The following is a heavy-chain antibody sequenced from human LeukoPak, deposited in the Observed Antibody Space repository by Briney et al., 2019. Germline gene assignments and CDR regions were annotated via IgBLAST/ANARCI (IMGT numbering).Heavy chain of an antibody. CDR1: RMYFNGYY. CDR3: AREGTSGTHLNWFAT. D-gene: IGHD1-1*01. V-gene: IGHV4-34*01. J-gene: IGHJ5*02. CDR2: INHSGST. Sequence: PSPTLAHTRAVYRMYFNGYYCSWILQPPGKGLESIGEINHSGSTNCKTSLKSRVTISVDTSNNQFSLKLSSVTAADTALYYCAREGTSGTHLNWFATWGQGILVTVSS.